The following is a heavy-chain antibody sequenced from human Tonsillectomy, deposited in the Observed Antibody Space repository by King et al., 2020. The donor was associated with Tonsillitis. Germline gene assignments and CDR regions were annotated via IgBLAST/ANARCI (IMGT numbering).Heavy chain of an antibody. CDR1: GGTFSSSS. CDR2: NIPILDIA. CDR3: GRAGLGAGVRLVILFESY. Sequence: QLVQSGAEVKKPGSSVKVSCKASGGTFSSSSISWVRQAPGQGLEWMGRNIPILDIATYAQKFQGRVTITADKSTSTAYMELSSLRSEDTAVYYCGRAGLGAGVRLVILFESYWGQGPLVTVSS. D-gene: IGHD3-16*02. V-gene: IGHV1-69*09. J-gene: IGHJ4*02.